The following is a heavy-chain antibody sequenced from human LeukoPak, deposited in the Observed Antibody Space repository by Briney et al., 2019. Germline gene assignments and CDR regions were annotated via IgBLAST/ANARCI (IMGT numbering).Heavy chain of an antibody. V-gene: IGHV4-59*01. CDR3: ARVVPGGSTVDY. Sequence: SETLSLTCTVSGGSISSYYWSWIRQPPGKGLEWIGDIYYSGSTNYNPSLKSRVTISVDTSTNQFSLKLTSVTAADTAVYYCARVVPGGSTVDYWGQGTLVTVLS. CDR2: IYYSGST. CDR1: GGSISSYY. J-gene: IGHJ4*02. D-gene: IGHD3-16*01.